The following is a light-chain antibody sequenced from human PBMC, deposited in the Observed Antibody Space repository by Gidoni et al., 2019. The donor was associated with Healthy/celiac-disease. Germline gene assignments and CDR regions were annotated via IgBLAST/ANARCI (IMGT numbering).Light chain of an antibody. CDR3: MQALQTPVT. Sequence: DIVMTQSPLSLPVTPGAPASISCRSSQSLLHSNGYNYLDWYLQKPGQSPQLLIYLGANRASGVPERFSGSGSGTDFTLKISRVEAEDVGVDYCMQALQTPVTFXQXTKLXIK. CDR2: LGA. J-gene: IGKJ2*01. CDR1: QSLLHSNGYNY. V-gene: IGKV2-28*01.